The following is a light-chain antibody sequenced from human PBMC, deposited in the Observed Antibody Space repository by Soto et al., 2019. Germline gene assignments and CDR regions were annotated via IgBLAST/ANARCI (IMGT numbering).Light chain of an antibody. Sequence: DIQMTQSPSTLSASVGDRVTITCRASQRVNDWMAWYQQKPRKAPKLLIYKGSILENGVPSRFSGGGAGTEFTLTISSLQPDDFATYYCHQYTVSWAFGPGTKL. J-gene: IGKJ1*01. CDR1: QRVNDW. CDR3: HQYTVSWA. V-gene: IGKV1-5*03. CDR2: KGS.